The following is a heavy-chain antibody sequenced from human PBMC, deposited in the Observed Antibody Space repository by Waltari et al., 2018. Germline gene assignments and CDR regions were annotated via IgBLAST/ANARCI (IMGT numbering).Heavy chain of an antibody. CDR3: AKEGSGSGNYYNFFEV. D-gene: IGHD3-10*01. CDR1: GGSFSNSP. CDR2: IIPMLVTA. V-gene: IGHV1-69*11. J-gene: IGHJ4*02. Sequence: QVQLVQSGAEVMKPGSSVKVSCKASGGSFSNSPISWVRQAPGQGLQWMGRIIPMLVTAQKAQTFQGRVTITADDSTSTAYMELSSLRSEDTAVYYCAKEGSGSGNYYNFFEVWGQGTLVSVSS.